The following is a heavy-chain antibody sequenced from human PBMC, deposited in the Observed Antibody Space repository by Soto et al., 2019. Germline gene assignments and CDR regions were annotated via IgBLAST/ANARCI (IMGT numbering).Heavy chain of an antibody. D-gene: IGHD6-6*01. V-gene: IGHV3-30*18. J-gene: IGHJ6*02. CDR2: ISHDGSNK. Sequence: HPGGSLRLSCAASGFTFSGFTFSSYGLHWVRQAPGKGLEWVAVISHDGSNKYYADSVKGRFTISRDASKNTLYLQMNSLRGEDAAVYYCAKDTYSSSSIYGMDVWGQGTTVTVSS. CDR3: AKDTYSSSSIYGMDV. CDR1: GFTFSGFTFSSYG.